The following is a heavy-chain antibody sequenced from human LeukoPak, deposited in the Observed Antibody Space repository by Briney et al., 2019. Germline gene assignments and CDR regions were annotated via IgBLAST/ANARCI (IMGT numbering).Heavy chain of an antibody. J-gene: IGHJ3*01. V-gene: IGHV3-74*01. D-gene: IGHD2-8*01. CDR1: GFTFSNYW. Sequence: GGSLRLSCVASGFTFSNYWMQWVRQVPGKGLVWVSRLNGDGTNIIYADSVKGRFTISRDNAENTLYLQMNSLRAEVTALYYCARSQSGVFDVWGQGTMVTVSS. CDR2: LNGDGTNI. CDR3: ARSQSGVFDV.